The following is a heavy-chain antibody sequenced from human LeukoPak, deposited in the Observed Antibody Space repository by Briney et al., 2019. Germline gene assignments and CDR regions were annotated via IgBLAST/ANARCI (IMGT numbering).Heavy chain of an antibody. D-gene: IGHD3-22*01. CDR1: GYTFTGYY. V-gene: IGHV1-2*02. J-gene: IGHJ4*02. CDR2: INPNSGGT. Sequence: GASVKVSCKASGYTFTGYYMHWVRQAPGQGLEWMGWINPNSGGTNYAQKFQGRVTMTRDTSISTAYMELSRLRSDDTAVYYCARNFLDYYDSSGDYWGQGTLVTVSS. CDR3: ARNFLDYYDSSGDY.